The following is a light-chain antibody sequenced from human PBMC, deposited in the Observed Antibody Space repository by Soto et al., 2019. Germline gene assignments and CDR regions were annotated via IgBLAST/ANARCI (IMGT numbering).Light chain of an antibody. Sequence: DIQMTQSPSSLSASIGDGVTITCRASQSINTYLNWYQQKPGKAPKLLISDASNLQSGVPSRFSGSRAWTKFTPPISSLQPEDVSTYYCRQHFSTPPITFGQGTRLEIK. J-gene: IGKJ5*01. CDR2: DAS. CDR1: QSINTY. CDR3: RQHFSTPPIT. V-gene: IGKV1-39*01.